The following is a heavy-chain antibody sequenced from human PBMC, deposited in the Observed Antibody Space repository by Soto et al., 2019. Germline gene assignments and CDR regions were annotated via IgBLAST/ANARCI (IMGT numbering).Heavy chain of an antibody. CDR1: VYRFTSYW. V-gene: IGHV5-51*01. D-gene: IGHD1-7*01. J-gene: IGHJ5*02. Sequence: GDAVKISGEGSVYRFTSYWICWVRQMPGKGLEWMGIIYPGDSDTRYSPSFQGQVTISADKSISTAYLQWSSLKASDTAMYYCARHDGGTTVGNWFDPWGQGTLVTVSS. CDR3: ARHDGGTTVGNWFDP. CDR2: IYPGDSDT.